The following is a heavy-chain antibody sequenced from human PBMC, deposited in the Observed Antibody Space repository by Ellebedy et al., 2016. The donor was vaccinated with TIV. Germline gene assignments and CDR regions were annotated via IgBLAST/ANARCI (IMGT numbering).Heavy chain of an antibody. CDR1: GFTFSSYS. V-gene: IGHV3-21*01. J-gene: IGHJ4*02. CDR2: ISSSSSYI. CDR3: ARASPYSSSFYAY. D-gene: IGHD6-13*01. Sequence: GESLKISCAASGFTFSSYSMNWVRQAPGKGLEWVSSISSSSSYIYYADSVKGRFTISRDNAKNSLYLQMNSLRAEDTAVYYCARASPYSSSFYAYWGQGTLVTVSS.